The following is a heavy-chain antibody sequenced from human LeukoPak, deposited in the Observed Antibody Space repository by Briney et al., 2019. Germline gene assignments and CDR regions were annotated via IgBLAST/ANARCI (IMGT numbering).Heavy chain of an antibody. CDR1: GFTFSSYA. CDR2: IGSGGDT. D-gene: IGHD6-13*01. V-gene: IGHV3-23*01. CDR3: AKTRRWEIAAAGTFDY. J-gene: IGHJ4*02. Sequence: PGGSLRLSCAASGFTFSSYAMSWVRQAPGKGLEWVSAIGSGGDTYYADSVKGRFTISRDNSKNTLYLQMNSLRAEDTAVYYCAKTRRWEIAAAGTFDYWGQGTLVTVSS.